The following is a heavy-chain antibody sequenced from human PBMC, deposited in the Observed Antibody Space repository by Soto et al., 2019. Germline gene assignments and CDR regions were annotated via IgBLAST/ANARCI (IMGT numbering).Heavy chain of an antibody. V-gene: IGHV3-73*02. J-gene: IGHJ4*02. D-gene: IGHD6-13*01. CDR3: TGIAAAGDTQADY. CDR1: GLTFSGSA. Sequence: EVQLVESGGGLVQPGGSLKLSCAASGLTFSGSAMHWVRQASGKGLEWVGRIRSKANSYATAYAASVKGRFTISRDDSKNTAYLQMNSLKTEDTAVYYCTGIAAAGDTQADYWGQGTLVTVSS. CDR2: IRSKANSYAT.